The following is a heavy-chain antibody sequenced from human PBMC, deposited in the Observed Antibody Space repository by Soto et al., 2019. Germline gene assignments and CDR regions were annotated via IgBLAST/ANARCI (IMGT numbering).Heavy chain of an antibody. V-gene: IGHV3-21*01. CDR1: GFTFSSYS. CDR3: ARDLVTTRPRVYYGMDV. D-gene: IGHD4-17*01. J-gene: IGHJ6*02. Sequence: GGSLRLSCAASGFTFSSYSMNWVRQAPGKGLEWVSSISSSSSYIYYADSVKGRFTISSDNAKNSLYLQMNSLRAEDTAVYYCARDLVTTRPRVYYGMDVWGQGTTVTVSS. CDR2: ISSSSSYI.